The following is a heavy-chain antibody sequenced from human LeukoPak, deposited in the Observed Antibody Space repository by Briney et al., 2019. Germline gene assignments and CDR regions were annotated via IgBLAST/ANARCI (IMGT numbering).Heavy chain of an antibody. CDR3: ARVPGSIAVAGTMESDY. D-gene: IGHD6-19*01. CDR2: IYYSGST. J-gene: IGHJ4*02. V-gene: IGHV4-31*03. Sequence: SETLSLTCTVSGGSISSGGYYWSWIRQQPGKGLEWIGYIYYSGSTYYNPSLKSRVTISVDTSKNQFSLKLSSVTAADTAVYYCARVPGSIAVAGTMESDYWGQGTLVTVSS. CDR1: GGSISSGGYY.